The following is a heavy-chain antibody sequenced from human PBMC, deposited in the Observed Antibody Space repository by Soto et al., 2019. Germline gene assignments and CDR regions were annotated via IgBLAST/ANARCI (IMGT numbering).Heavy chain of an antibody. CDR1: GGSFSGYY. D-gene: IGHD3-9*01. CDR2: INHSGST. V-gene: IGHV4-34*01. CDR3: GSGRILTGYYLVNWFDP. Sequence: PSESLSLTCAVYGGSFSGYYWSWIRQPPGKGLEWIGEINHSGSTNYNPSLKRRVTISVNTSKNQFSLLLSSVTAADKAVYYCGSGRILTGYYLVNWFDPWGQGTLVTVSS. J-gene: IGHJ5*02.